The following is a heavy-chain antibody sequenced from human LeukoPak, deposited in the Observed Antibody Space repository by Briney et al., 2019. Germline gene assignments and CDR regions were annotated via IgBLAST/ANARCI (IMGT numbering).Heavy chain of an antibody. J-gene: IGHJ3*02. D-gene: IGHD3-3*01. CDR3: ARVFRPSLTVFIIRGAFDI. Sequence: GGSLRLSCAVSGLTFSNYWMHWVRQAPGKGLVWVSVIYSGGSTYYADSVKGRFTISRDNDKNSLYLQMNSLRVEDTAVYYCARVFRPSLTVFIIRGAFDIWGQGTMVTVSS. V-gene: IGHV3-66*01. CDR2: IYSGGST. CDR1: GLTFSNYW.